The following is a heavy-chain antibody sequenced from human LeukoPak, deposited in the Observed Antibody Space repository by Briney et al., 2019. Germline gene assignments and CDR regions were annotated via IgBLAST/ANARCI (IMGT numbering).Heavy chain of an antibody. CDR2: IWYDGSNK. D-gene: IGHD2-2*01. J-gene: IGHJ4*02. Sequence: GGSLRLSCAASGFTFSSYGMHWVRQAPGKGLEWVAVIWYDGSNKYYADSVKGRFTISRDNSKNTLYLQMNSLRAEDTAVYYCKVGVVPAAGLLIDYWGQGTLVTVSS. CDR3: KVGVVPAAGLLIDY. V-gene: IGHV3-33*01. CDR1: GFTFSSYG.